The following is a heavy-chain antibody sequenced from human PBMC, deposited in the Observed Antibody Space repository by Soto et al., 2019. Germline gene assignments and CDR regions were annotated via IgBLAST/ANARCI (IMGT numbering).Heavy chain of an antibody. CDR3: ARCPEYYDFWSGNSGYYYYGMDV. D-gene: IGHD3-3*01. CDR2: IYYSGST. CDR1: GGSISSYY. J-gene: IGHJ6*02. V-gene: IGHV4-59*01. Sequence: KPSETLSLTCTVSGGSISSYYWSWIRQPPGKGLEWIGYIYYSGSTNYNPSLKSRVTISVDTSKNQFSLKLSSVTAADTAVYYCARCPEYYDFWSGNSGYYYYGMDVWGQGTTVTVSS.